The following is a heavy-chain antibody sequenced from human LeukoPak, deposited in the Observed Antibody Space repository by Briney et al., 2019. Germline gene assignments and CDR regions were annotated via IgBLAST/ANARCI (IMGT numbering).Heavy chain of an antibody. D-gene: IGHD6-13*01. V-gene: IGHV3-30*18. CDR3: AKDPFIAAAGRVYYFDY. CDR1: GFTFSSYC. J-gene: IGHJ4*02. CDR2: ISYDGSNK. Sequence: GRSLRLSCAASGFTFSSYCMHWVRQAPGKGLEWVAVISYDGSNKYYADSVKGRFTISRDNSKNTLYLQMNSLRAEDTAVYYCAKDPFIAAAGRVYYFDYWGQGTLVTVSS.